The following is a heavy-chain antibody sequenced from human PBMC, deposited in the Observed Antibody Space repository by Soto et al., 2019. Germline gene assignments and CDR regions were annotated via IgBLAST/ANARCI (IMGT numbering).Heavy chain of an antibody. J-gene: IGHJ4*02. CDR2: ISSNSATI. V-gene: IGHV3-9*02. CDR3: VRDMKWGGMTTIQYFDS. CDR1: GFIADDYA. Sequence: EVQLVESGGGLVQPGRSLRLSCVASGFIADDYAMHWVRQARGKGPEWVSGISSNSATINYADSVKGRFTISRENAKKSMFLQMNTLRPEDTVFYYCVRDMKWGGMTTIQYFDSWGKGTLVTVSS. D-gene: IGHD4-17*01.